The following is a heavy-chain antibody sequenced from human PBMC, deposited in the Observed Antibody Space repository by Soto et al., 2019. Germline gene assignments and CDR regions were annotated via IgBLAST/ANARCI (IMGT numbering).Heavy chain of an antibody. J-gene: IGHJ6*02. Sequence: SETLSLTCTVSGGSISSYYWSWIRQPPGKGLEWIGYIYYSGSTNYNPSLKSRVTIPVDTSKNQFSLKLSSVTAADTAVYYCARGGYSGSGSYYNGQGLFYYGMEVWGQGTTVTVSS. CDR3: ARGGYSGSGSYYNGQGLFYYGMEV. V-gene: IGHV4-59*12. CDR1: GGSISSYY. CDR2: IYYSGST. D-gene: IGHD3-10*01.